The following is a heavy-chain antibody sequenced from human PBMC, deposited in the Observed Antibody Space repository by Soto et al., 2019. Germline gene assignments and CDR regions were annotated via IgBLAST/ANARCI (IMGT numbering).Heavy chain of an antibody. CDR3: VRQGIDYLHGLVDV. CDR2: VYYTGDT. CDR1: SGPDRSHN. V-gene: IGHV4-59*08. Sequence: QVQLQQSGPRLVKPSETLSLTCIVSSGPDRSHNWGWIRQPPGRGLEWIGYVYYTGDTAYNPSLRGRATISADTSTNDISLTLNSVTAADTAVYYCVRQGIDYLHGLVDVWGQGTTVSVSS. D-gene: IGHD4-17*01. J-gene: IGHJ6*02.